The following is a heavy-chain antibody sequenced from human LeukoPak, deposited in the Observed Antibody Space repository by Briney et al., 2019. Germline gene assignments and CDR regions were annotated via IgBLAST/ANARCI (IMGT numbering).Heavy chain of an antibody. Sequence: PSETLSLTCTVSGASITTHYWSWIRQPPGKGLEWIGYIYYSGSTSYNPSLKSRVTISVDTSKNQLSLKLSSVTAADTAVYYCARVAYYYGSGSYPDYWGQGTLVTVSS. V-gene: IGHV4-59*08. J-gene: IGHJ4*02. D-gene: IGHD3-10*01. CDR3: ARVAYYYGSGSYPDY. CDR1: GASITTHY. CDR2: IYYSGST.